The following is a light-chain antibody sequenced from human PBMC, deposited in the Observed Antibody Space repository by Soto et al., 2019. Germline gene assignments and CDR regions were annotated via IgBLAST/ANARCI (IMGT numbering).Light chain of an antibody. CDR1: QRISSY. V-gene: IGKV1-39*01. J-gene: IGKJ1*01. CDR3: QQSYSTPRT. CDR2: AAS. Sequence: DIQMTQSPSSLSASVGDRVTITCRASQRISSYLNWYQQKPGKAPQLLIYAASSLQSGVPSRFSCSGSGTDFTLTISSLQPEDFATYYCQQSYSTPRTFGQGTKVEIK.